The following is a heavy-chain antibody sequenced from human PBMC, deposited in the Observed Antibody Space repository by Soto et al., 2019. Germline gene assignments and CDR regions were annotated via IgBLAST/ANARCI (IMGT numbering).Heavy chain of an antibody. CDR3: ARGPGGPDGPGDY. CDR1: GYTFTSYA. V-gene: IGHV1-3*01. D-gene: IGHD2-15*01. CDR2: INAGNGNT. Sequence: ASVKVSCKASGYTFTSYAMHWVRQAPGQRLERMGWINAGNGNTKYSQRFQGRVTITRDTSASTVYMELSSLRSEDTAVYYCARGPGGPDGPGDYWGQGTLVTVSS. J-gene: IGHJ4*02.